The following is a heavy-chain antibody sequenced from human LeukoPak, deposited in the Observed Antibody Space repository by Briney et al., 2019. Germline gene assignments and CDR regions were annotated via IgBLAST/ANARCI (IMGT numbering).Heavy chain of an antibody. V-gene: IGHV4-61*02. J-gene: IGHJ4*02. CDR3: ARESGIAVAGHLDY. Sequence: ASQTLSLTCTVSGGSISSGSYYWSWIRQPAGKGLEWIGRIYTSGSTNYNPSLKSRVTISVDRSKNQFSLKLSSVTAADTAVYYCARESGIAVAGHLDYWGQGTLVTVSS. CDR2: IYTSGST. D-gene: IGHD6-19*01. CDR1: GGSISSGSYY.